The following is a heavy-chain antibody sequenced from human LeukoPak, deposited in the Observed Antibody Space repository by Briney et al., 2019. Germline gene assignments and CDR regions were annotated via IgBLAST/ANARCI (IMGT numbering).Heavy chain of an antibody. V-gene: IGHV4-59*01. CDR2: IYYSGST. J-gene: IGHJ4*02. CDR3: ARDLVRGVIGY. D-gene: IGHD3-10*01. Sequence: SETLSLTCKVSGGSISSDYWSWIRQPPGKGLEWIGYIYYSGSTNYNPSLKSRVTISVHTSKNQFSLTLNSVTAADTAVYYCARDLVRGVIGYWGQGTLVTVSS. CDR1: GGSISSDY.